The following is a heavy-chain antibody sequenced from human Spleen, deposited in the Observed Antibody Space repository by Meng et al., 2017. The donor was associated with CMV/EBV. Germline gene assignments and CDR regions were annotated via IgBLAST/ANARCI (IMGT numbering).Heavy chain of an antibody. D-gene: IGHD3-22*01. CDR3: ARAGEYYEGTGYGPVDF. J-gene: IGHJ4*02. V-gene: IGHV3-30*14. CDR1: GFTFSTYA. Sequence: GESLKISCAASGFTFSTYAMHWVRQAPGKGLEWVALIEYDGSNTYYADSVKGRLTISRDSSKNTLYLQMNSLRAEDTAVYYCARAGEYYEGTGYGPVDFWGQGTLVTVSS. CDR2: IEYDGSNT.